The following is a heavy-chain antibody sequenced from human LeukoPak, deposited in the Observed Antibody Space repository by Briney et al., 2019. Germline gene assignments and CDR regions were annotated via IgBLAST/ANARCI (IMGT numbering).Heavy chain of an antibody. D-gene: IGHD1-26*01. CDR2: INPNSGGT. J-gene: IGHJ5*02. V-gene: IGHV1-2*02. CDR3: ARVPELRKAWFDP. CDR1: GYTFTGYY. Sequence: ASVKVSRKASGYTFTGYYMHWVRQAPGQGLEWMGWINPNSGGTNYAQKFQGRVTMTRDTSISTAYMELSRLRSDDTAVYYCARVPELRKAWFDPWGQGTLVTVSS.